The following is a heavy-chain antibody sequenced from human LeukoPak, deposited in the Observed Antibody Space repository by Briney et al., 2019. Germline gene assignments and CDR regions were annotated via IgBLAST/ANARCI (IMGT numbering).Heavy chain of an antibody. D-gene: IGHD4-17*01. CDR1: GFTFDDYT. Sequence: GGSLRLSCAASGFTFDDYTMPWVRQAPGKGLEWVSLISWDGGSAYYADSVKGRFTISRDNSKNSLYLQMNSLRTEDTALYYXXXXXNDYGDYEGSIFDYWGQGTLVTVSS. CDR3: XXXXNDYGDYEGSIFDY. CDR2: ISWDGGSA. V-gene: IGHV3-43*01. J-gene: IGHJ4*02.